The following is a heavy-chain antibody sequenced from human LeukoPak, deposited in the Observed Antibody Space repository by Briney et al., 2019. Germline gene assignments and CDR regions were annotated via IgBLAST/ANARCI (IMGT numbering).Heavy chain of an antibody. J-gene: IGHJ4*02. Sequence: SETLSLTCTVSGGSISSGDYYWSWIRQPPGKGLEWIGYIYYSGSTYYNPSLKSRVTISVDTSKNQFSLKLSSVTAADTAVYYCARDRSILWFGDGFDYWGQGTLVTVSS. CDR2: IYYSGST. D-gene: IGHD3-10*01. V-gene: IGHV4-30-4*01. CDR3: ARDRSILWFGDGFDY. CDR1: GGSISSGDYY.